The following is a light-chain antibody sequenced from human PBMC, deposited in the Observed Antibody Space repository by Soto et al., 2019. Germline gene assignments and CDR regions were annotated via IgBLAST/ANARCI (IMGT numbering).Light chain of an antibody. CDR2: AAS. Sequence: DIQMTQSPSSLSASVGDRVTITCRASQSISSYLNWYQQKQGKAPKLLIYAASSLQSGVPSRFSGSGSGTDFTLTISSLQPEDFATCYCQQSYSTPRAWTFGQGTKVDIK. J-gene: IGKJ1*01. V-gene: IGKV1-39*01. CDR1: QSISSY. CDR3: QQSYSTPRAWT.